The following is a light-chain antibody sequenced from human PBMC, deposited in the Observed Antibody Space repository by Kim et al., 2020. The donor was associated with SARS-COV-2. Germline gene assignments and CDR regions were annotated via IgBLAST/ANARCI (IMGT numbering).Light chain of an antibody. CDR3: QTWGTGFRM. Sequence: ASVKLPCTMRRRHSTKTIAWHQQQPEKGPRYLMKVNSDGSHSKGDGIPDRFSGSSSGAESYLTISSLQSDDEADYYCQTWGTGFRMFGGGTKLTVL. CDR2: VNSDGSH. V-gene: IGLV4-69*01. J-gene: IGLJ3*02. CDR1: RRHSTKT.